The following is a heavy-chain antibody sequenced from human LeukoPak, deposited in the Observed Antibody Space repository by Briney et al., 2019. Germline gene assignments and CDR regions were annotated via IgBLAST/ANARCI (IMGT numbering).Heavy chain of an antibody. V-gene: IGHV4-39*07. D-gene: IGHD4-17*01. CDR1: GGSISSNTYY. CDR3: ARASTTTVTHSGIVYLQYYYYYYMDV. CDR2: INHSGST. J-gene: IGHJ6*03. Sequence: SETLSLTCTVSGGSISSNTYYWGWIRQPPGKGLEWIGEINHSGSTNYNPSLKSRVTISVDTSKNQFSLKLSSVTAADRAVYYCARASTTTVTHSGIVYLQYYYYYYMDVWGKGTTVTVSS.